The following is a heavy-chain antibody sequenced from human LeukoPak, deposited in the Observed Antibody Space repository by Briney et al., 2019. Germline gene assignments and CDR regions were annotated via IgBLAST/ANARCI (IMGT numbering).Heavy chain of an antibody. J-gene: IGHJ4*02. D-gene: IGHD1-26*01. CDR3: AKNGGSFDY. Sequence: GGSLRLSCAASGFTFSSYAMHWVRQAPGKGLEWVAVISYDGSNKYYADSVKGRFTISRDNSKNTLYLQMNSLRVEDTAVYYCAKNGGSFDYWGQGTLVTVSS. CDR2: ISYDGSNK. V-gene: IGHV3-30-3*02. CDR1: GFTFSSYA.